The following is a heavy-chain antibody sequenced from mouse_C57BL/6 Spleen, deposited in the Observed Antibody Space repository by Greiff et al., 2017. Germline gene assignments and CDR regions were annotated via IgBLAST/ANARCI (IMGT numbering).Heavy chain of an antibody. Sequence: EVKLVESGPGLAKPSQTLSLTCSVTRYSITSDYWNWLRKFTGKKLESMGYISYSGSTYYNPSLKSRISITREIYKNQYYLQLNSVTTEDTATYYCARHRYGSSYGFDYWGKGATLTVSS. J-gene: IGHJ2*01. CDR1: RYSITSDY. CDR3: ARHRYGSSYGFDY. D-gene: IGHD1-1*01. V-gene: IGHV3-8*01. CDR2: ISYSGST.